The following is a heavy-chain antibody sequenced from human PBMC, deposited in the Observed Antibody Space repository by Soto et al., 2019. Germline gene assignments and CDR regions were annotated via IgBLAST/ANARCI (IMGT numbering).Heavy chain of an antibody. CDR2: ISVLNGYA. V-gene: IGHV1-18*01. D-gene: IGHD1-1*01. CDR3: SKNGTTWFAS. CDR1: GYSFHNSG. Sequence: ASVKVSCKTSGYSFHNSGISWVRQAPGQGLEWMGWISVLNGYAHYGQKFQGRVIMTADTFTSTAYMELRGLRSDDTAMYYCSKNGTTWFASWGQGTPVT. J-gene: IGHJ5*01.